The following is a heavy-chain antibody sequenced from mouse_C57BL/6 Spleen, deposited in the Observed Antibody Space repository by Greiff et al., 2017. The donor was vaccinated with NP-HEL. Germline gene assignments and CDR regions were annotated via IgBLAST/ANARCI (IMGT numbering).Heavy chain of an antibody. J-gene: IGHJ4*01. CDR1: GYTFTDYY. CDR3: ARFWATVERMDY. Sequence: EVQLQQSGPELVKPGASVKISCKASGYTFTDYYMNWVKQSHGKSLEWIGDINPNNGGTSYNQKFKGKATLTVDKSSSTAYMELRSLTSEDSAVYYCARFWATVERMDYWGQGTSVTVSS. D-gene: IGHD1-1*01. CDR2: INPNNGGT. V-gene: IGHV1-26*01.